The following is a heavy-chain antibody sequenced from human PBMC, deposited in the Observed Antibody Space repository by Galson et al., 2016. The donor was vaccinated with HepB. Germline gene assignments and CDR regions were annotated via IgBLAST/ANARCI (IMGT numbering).Heavy chain of an antibody. J-gene: IGHJ6*02. CDR3: AKDKNGGHLVQYFYGLDV. D-gene: IGHD1-1*01. Sequence: SLRLSCAASGFTFDGYAMHWVRQAPGRGLEWVSGIGWNGDSIDYADSVKGRFTISRDNAKNSLYLQMNSLRDEDTALYYCAKDKNGGHLVQYFYGLDVWGQGTTVTVSS. V-gene: IGHV3-9*01. CDR2: IGWNGDSI. CDR1: GFTFDGYA.